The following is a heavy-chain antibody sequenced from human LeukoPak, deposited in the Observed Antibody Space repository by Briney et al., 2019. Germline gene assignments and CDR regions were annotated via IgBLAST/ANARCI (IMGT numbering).Heavy chain of an antibody. CDR2: IRMDGGEQ. CDR1: GFTFSSYS. Sequence: PGGSLRLSCAASGFTFSSYSMNWVRQAPGKGLEWVANIRMDGGEQYYMDSVEGRFTISRDNAKNSLYLQMYSLRPEDTAVYYCARDKGYNSAYWGRGTLVTVSS. D-gene: IGHD5-24*01. V-gene: IGHV3-7*01. J-gene: IGHJ4*02. CDR3: ARDKGYNSAY.